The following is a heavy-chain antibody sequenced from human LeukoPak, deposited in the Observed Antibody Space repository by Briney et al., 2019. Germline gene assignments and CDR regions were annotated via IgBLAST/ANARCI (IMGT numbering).Heavy chain of an antibody. Sequence: GGSLRLSCAASGFTFSSYGMHWVRQAPGKGLEWVAFIRYDGSNKYYADSVKGRFTISRDNSKNTLYLQMNSLRAEDTAVYYCASWSLDTDFWSGYYTPLPDYWGQGTLVTVSS. CDR3: ASWSLDTDFWSGYYTPLPDY. CDR1: GFTFSSYG. V-gene: IGHV3-30*02. J-gene: IGHJ4*02. CDR2: IRYDGSNK. D-gene: IGHD3-3*01.